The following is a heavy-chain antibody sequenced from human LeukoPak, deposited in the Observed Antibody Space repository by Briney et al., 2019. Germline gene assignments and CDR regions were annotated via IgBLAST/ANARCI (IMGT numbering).Heavy chain of an antibody. J-gene: IGHJ4*02. V-gene: IGHV4-59*01. CDR2: IYYSGST. D-gene: IGHD5-18*01. CDR3: ARASSGYSYGYGGL. Sequence: SETLSLTCTVSGGSISSYYWSWIRQSPGKGLEWIGYIYYSGSTNYNPSLKSRVTISVDTSKNQFSLKLSSVTAADTAVYYCARASSGYSYGYGGLWGQGTLVTVSS. CDR1: GGSISSYY.